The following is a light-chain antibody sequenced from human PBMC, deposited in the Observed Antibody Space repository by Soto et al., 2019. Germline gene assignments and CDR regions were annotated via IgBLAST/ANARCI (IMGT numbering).Light chain of an antibody. CDR1: SGDVGDYNY. CDR2: EVS. CDR3: NSYTTNNTPV. Sequence: QSALTQPASVSGSPGQSITISCTGGSGDVGDYNYVSWYQQHPGKAPKLMIYEVSNRPSGVSNRFSGSKSANTASLTISGLQAEDEADYYCNSYTTNNTPVFGTGTKLTVL. J-gene: IGLJ1*01. V-gene: IGLV2-14*01.